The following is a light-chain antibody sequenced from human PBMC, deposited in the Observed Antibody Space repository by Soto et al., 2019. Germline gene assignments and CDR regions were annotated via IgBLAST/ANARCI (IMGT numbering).Light chain of an antibody. Sequence: QSALTQPRSVSGSPGQSVTISCTGTSSDVGGYNYVSWYQQHPGKAPKLMIYDVSKRPSGVPDRFSGSKCGNTASLTISGLQAEDEADYYCCSYAGSYTPVVFGGGTKVTVL. V-gene: IGLV2-11*01. CDR1: SSDVGGYNY. CDR3: CSYAGSYTPVV. CDR2: DVS. J-gene: IGLJ2*01.